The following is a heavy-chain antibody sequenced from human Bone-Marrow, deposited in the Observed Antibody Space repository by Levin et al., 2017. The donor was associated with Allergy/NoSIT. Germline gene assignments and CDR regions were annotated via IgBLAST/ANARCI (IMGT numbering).Heavy chain of an antibody. D-gene: IGHD6-13*01. J-gene: IGHJ4*02. V-gene: IGHV3-23*01. Sequence: GASVKVSCAASGFTFSSCAMTWVRQAPGKGLEWVSAISGSGDLTYYADPVKGRFTISRDSSKNTLYLQMNSLRAEDTAVYYCAKSGSGYSSGWYDYWGQGTLVTVSS. CDR2: ISGSGDLT. CDR3: AKSGSGYSSGWYDY. CDR1: GFTFSSCA.